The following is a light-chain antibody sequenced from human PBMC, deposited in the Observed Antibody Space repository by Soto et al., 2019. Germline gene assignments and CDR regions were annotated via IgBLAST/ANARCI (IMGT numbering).Light chain of an antibody. V-gene: IGKV3-11*01. J-gene: IGKJ5*01. CDR1: QSVSSY. CDR2: DAS. CDR3: QQRSNWPLIT. Sequence: VLTQSPGTLSLSPGERATLSCRASQSVSSYLAWYQQKPGQAPRLLIYDASNRATGIPARFSGSGSGTDFTLTISSLEPEDFAVYYCQQRSNWPLITFGQGTRWRL.